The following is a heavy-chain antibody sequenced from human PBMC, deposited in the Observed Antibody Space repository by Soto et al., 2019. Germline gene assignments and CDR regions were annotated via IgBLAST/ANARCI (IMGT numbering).Heavy chain of an antibody. CDR3: AGAPSSRTTNPKYYYYYYMDV. J-gene: IGHJ6*03. Sequence: QVQLVQSGAEVKKPGSSVKVSCKASGGTFSSYTISWVRQAPGQGLEWMGRIIPILGIANYAKKFQGRVTITAEKSTSTAYMELSSLRSEDTAVYYCAGAPSSRTTNPKYYYYYYMDVWGKGTTVTVSS. V-gene: IGHV1-69*02. CDR2: IIPILGIA. CDR1: GGTFSSYT.